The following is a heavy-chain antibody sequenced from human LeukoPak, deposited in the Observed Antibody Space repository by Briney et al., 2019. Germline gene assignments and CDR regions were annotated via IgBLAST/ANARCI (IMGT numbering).Heavy chain of an antibody. J-gene: IGHJ4*02. V-gene: IGHV1-2*02. Sequence: ASVKVSCKASGYTFTSYYMHWVRQAPGQGLEWMGWINPNSGGTNYAQKFQGRVTMTRDTSISTAYKELSRLRSDDTAVYYCARPYCGGGSCHDYFDYWGQGTLVTVSS. CDR3: ARPYCGGGSCHDYFDY. D-gene: IGHD2-15*01. CDR1: GYTFTSYY. CDR2: INPNSGGT.